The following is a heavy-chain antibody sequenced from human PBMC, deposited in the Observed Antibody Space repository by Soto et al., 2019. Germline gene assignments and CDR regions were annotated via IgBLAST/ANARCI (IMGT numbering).Heavy chain of an antibody. D-gene: IGHD1-1*01. CDR3: ARGAGGTGTTGGNWFDP. CDR1: GGSFSGYY. CDR2: INHSGST. V-gene: IGHV4-34*01. J-gene: IGHJ5*02. Sequence: PSETLSLTCAVYGGSFSGYYWSWIRQPPGKGLEWIGEINHSGSTNYNPSLKSRVTISVDTSKNQFSLKLSSVTAADTAVYYCARGAGGTGTTGGNWFDPWGQGTLVTVSS.